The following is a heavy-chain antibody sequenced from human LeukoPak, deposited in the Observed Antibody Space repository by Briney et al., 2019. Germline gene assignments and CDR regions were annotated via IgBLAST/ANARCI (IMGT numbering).Heavy chain of an antibody. V-gene: IGHV4-4*02. CDR2: IYHGGST. CDR1: GGSISSSNW. J-gene: IGHJ4*02. D-gene: IGHD3-9*01. CDR3: ARGSPNYDILTGYVGY. Sequence: SGTLSLTCAVSGGSISSSNWWSWVRQPPGKGLEWVGEIYHGGSTNYNPSLKSRVTISVDKSKNQFSLKLSSVTTADTAVYYCARGSPNYDILTGYVGYWGQGTLVTVSS.